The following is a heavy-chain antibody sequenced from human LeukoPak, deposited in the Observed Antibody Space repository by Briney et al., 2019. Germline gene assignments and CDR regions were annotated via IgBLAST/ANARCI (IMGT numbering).Heavy chain of an antibody. Sequence: PGGSLRLLCAASGFTVSRNYMSWARQARGRAVEWVSVIYSGGSTYYADSVKGRFTISRDNSKNTLYLQMNSLRAEETAVYYCARQGSGRSYDAFDIWGQGTMVTVSS. D-gene: IGHD6-19*01. J-gene: IGHJ3*02. CDR3: ARQGSGRSYDAFDI. V-gene: IGHV3-53*01. CDR1: GFTVSRNY. CDR2: IYSGGST.